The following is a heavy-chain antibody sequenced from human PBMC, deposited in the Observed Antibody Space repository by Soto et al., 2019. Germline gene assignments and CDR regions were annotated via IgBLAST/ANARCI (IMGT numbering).Heavy chain of an antibody. CDR1: GFPFRSYT. J-gene: IGHJ4*02. V-gene: IGHV3-23*01. CDR2: ISGSGGST. D-gene: IGHD1-7*01. CDR3: AKMFRITGTTCIFDY. Sequence: GRSLRLSCAASGFPFRSYTMSWFRQAPGKGLEWVSAISGSGGSTYYADSVKGRFTISRDNSKNTLYLQMNSLRAEDMAVYYCAKMFRITGTTCIFDYWGQGTLVTVS.